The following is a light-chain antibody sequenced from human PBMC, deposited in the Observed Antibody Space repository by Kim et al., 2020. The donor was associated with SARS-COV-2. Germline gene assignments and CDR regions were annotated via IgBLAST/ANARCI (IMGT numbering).Light chain of an antibody. J-gene: IGLJ3*02. CDR3: QSYDSSNRV. CDR1: SGSIASNY. CDR2: EDN. Sequence: GKTVTSSCTRSSGSIASNYVQWYQQRPGSSPTTVIYEDNQRPSGVPDRFSGSIDSSSNSASLTISGLKTEDEADCYCQSYDSSNRVFGGGTQLTVL. V-gene: IGLV6-57*01.